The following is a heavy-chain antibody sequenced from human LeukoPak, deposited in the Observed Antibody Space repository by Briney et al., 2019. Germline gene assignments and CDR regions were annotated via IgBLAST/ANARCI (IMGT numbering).Heavy chain of an antibody. CDR3: ARSYYDILTGYYRAFDY. CDR2: IYSGGSN. CDR1: GFTVNNNY. V-gene: IGHV3-53*01. Sequence: PGGSLRLSCAASGFTVNNNYMSWVRQAPGKGLEWVSIIYSGGSNYYADSVKGRFTISRDNSKNTLYLQMNSLRAEGTAVYYCARSYYDILTGYYRAFDYWGQGTLVTVSS. J-gene: IGHJ4*02. D-gene: IGHD3-9*01.